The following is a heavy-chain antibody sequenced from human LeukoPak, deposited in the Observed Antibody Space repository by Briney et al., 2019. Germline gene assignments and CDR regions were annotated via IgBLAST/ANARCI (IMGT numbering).Heavy chain of an antibody. J-gene: IGHJ6*02. D-gene: IGHD3-10*01. Sequence: SVKVSCKASGGTFSSYAISWVRQAPGQGLEWMGRIIPILGIANYAQKFQGRVTITADKSTSTAYMELSSLRSEDTAVYYCARDGSGSYYNGDRYYNYYYGMDVWGQGTTVTVSS. V-gene: IGHV1-69*04. CDR2: IIPILGIA. CDR3: ARDGSGSYYNGDRYYNYYYGMDV. CDR1: GGTFSSYA.